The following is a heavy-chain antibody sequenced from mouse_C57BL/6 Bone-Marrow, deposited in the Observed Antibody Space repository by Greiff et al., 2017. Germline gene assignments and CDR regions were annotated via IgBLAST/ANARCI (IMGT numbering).Heavy chain of an antibody. CDR1: GFNIKDYY. V-gene: IGHV14-2*01. J-gene: IGHJ2*01. D-gene: IGHD1-1*01. CDR2: IDPEDGET. CDR3: ARSPTVAPYYFDY. Sequence: VQLQQSGAELVKPGASVKLSCTASGFNIKDYYMHWVKQRTEQGLEWIGRIDPEDGETKYAPKFLGKATITADTSSNTAYLQLSSLTSEDTAVYYCARSPTVAPYYFDYWGQGTTLTVSS.